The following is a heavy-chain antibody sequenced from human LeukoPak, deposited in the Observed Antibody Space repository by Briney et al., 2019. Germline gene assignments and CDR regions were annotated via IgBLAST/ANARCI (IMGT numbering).Heavy chain of an antibody. V-gene: IGHV4-39*07. J-gene: IGHJ5*02. CDR3: ASLSWSGSYSWFDP. D-gene: IGHD3-3*01. CDR2: VYYSGTT. CDR1: GDSISLSFYY. Sequence: PSETLSLTCSVSGDSISLSFYYWGWIRQPPGKALEWIGSVYYSGTTSYNPSLKSRVTISVDMSKNHFSLRLRSVTAADTAVYYCASLSWSGSYSWFDPWGQGTLVTVSS.